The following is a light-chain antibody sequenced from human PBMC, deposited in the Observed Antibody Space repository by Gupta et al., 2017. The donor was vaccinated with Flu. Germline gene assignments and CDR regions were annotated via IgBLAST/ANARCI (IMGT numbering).Light chain of an antibody. J-gene: IGKJ4*01. V-gene: IGKV3-11*01. CDR3: PPRRVWPLT. CDR1: ENIGNF. Sequence: DIVLTQSPVTLSLSPGETVTLSCRASENIGNFLSWFQQRPGQAPRLVIYDASKRASGIPARFIGGGSGTDFTLTISSLEPEDLAVSPCPPRRVWPLTSGRGTTVEIK. CDR2: DAS.